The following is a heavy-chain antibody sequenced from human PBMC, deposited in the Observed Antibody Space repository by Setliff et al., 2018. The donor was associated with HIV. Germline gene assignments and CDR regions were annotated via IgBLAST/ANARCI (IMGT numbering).Heavy chain of an antibody. Sequence: SETLSLTCSVSGSSISSNSYWWAWIRQPPGKGLEYIGTIYHRGGTFNNPSLKSRVVMSVDTSKNQFSLKLTSVTAADTATYYCARDTGVNVAPDGRGYHTFDFWGRGTMVTVPS. CDR1: GSSISSNSY. V-gene: IGHV4-38-2*02. CDR2: IYHRGGT. CDR3: ARDTGVNVAPDGRGYHTFDF. J-gene: IGHJ3*01. D-gene: IGHD2-8*02.